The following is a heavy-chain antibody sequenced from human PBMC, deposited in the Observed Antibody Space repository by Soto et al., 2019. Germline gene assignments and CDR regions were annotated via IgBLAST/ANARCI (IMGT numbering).Heavy chain of an antibody. CDR1: GGSVSSGSYY. CDR2: IYYSGST. CDR3: ARVPYGGNSAGAFDI. V-gene: IGHV4-61*01. D-gene: IGHD4-17*01. Sequence: ETLSLTCTVSGGSVSSGSYYLSWIRQPPGKGLEWIGYIYYSGSTNYNPSLKSRVTISVDTSKNQFSLKLSSVTAADTAVYYCARVPYGGNSAGAFDIWGQGTMVTVSS. J-gene: IGHJ3*02.